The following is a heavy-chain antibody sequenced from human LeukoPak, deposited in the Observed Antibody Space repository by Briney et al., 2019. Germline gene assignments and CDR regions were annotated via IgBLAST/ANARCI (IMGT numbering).Heavy chain of an antibody. V-gene: IGHV1-8*02. CDR2: MNPNSGNT. CDR1: GYTFTGYY. J-gene: IGHJ4*02. CDR3: ARDIGYSSSWYPFDY. Sequence: ASVKVSCKASGYTFTGYYMHRVRQAPGQGLEWMGWMNPNSGNTGYAQKFQGRVTMTRDMSTSTVYMELSSLRSEDTAVYYCARDIGYSSSWYPFDYWGQGTLVTVSS. D-gene: IGHD6-13*01.